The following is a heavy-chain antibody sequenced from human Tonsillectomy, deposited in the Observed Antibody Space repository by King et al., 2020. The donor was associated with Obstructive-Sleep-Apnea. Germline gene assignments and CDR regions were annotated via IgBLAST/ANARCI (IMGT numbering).Heavy chain of an antibody. V-gene: IGHV3-30*02. J-gene: IGHJ3*02. CDR1: GFSFNNYG. Sequence: VQLVESGGGVVQPGRSLRLSCVASGFSFNNYGMHWVRQIPGKGLEWVTFIRYDGSNKEYADSVKGRFPISRDNSKNTLYVQMNSLRTEDTAVYYCATLSGTTSGAFDIWGQGTMVTVSS. D-gene: IGHD1-20*01. CDR2: IRYDGSNK. CDR3: ATLSGTTSGAFDI.